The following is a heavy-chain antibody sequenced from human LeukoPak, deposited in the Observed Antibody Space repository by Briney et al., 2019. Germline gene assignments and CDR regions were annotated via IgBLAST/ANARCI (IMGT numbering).Heavy chain of an antibody. Sequence: PSETLSLTCAVYGGSFSGYYWSWIRQPPGKGLEWIGEINHSGSTNYNPSLKSRVTISVDTSKNQFSLKLSSVTAADTAVYYCARVPVRDGYNSKVLLDYWGQGTLVTVSS. D-gene: IGHD5-24*01. CDR1: GGSFSGYY. CDR3: ARVPVRDGYNSKVLLDY. V-gene: IGHV4-34*01. CDR2: INHSGST. J-gene: IGHJ4*02.